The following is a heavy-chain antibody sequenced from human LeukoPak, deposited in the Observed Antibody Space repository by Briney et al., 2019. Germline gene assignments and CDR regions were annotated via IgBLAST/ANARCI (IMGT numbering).Heavy chain of an antibody. CDR2: IYTSGST. CDR3: ARDPGIAAAGPRGFDY. D-gene: IGHD6-13*01. Sequence: SETLSHTCTVSGGSISSGSYYWSWIRQPAGKGLEWIGRIYTSGSTNYNPSLKSRVTISVDTSKNQFSLKLSSVTAADTAVYYCARDPGIAAAGPRGFDYWGQGTLVTVSS. CDR1: GGSISSGSYY. V-gene: IGHV4-61*02. J-gene: IGHJ4*02.